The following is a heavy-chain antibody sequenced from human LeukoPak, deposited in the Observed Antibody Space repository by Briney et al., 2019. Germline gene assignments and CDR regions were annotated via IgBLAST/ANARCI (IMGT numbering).Heavy chain of an antibody. D-gene: IGHD3-9*01. V-gene: IGHV3-21*01. CDR1: GFTFSSYS. Sequence: GGSLRLSCAASGFTFSSYSMNWVRQAPGKGLEWVLSISSSSSYIYYADSVKGRFTISRDNAKKSLYLQMNSLRAEDTAVYYCARATTYDILTGFSDYWGQGTLVTVSS. J-gene: IGHJ4*02. CDR3: ARATTYDILTGFSDY. CDR2: ISSSSSYI.